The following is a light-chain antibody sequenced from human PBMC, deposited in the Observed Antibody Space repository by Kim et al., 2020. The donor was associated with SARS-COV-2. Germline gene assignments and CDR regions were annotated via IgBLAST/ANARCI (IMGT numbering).Light chain of an antibody. J-gene: IGLJ2*01. V-gene: IGLV3-19*01. CDR3: QSRDSGGNVV. CDR1: RLRSYY. Sequence: VAVEQTVRNTGQGIRLRSYYATWYQSKPRRAAVLVIYGRTNRPSGIPDRISGSTSGNTASLTISGAQAEDEAGFYCQSRDSGGNVVFGGGTQLTVL. CDR2: GRT.